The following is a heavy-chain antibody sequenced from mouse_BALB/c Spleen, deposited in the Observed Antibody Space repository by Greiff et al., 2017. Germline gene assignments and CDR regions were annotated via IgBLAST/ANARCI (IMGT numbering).Heavy chain of an antibody. CDR1: GFTFSSYT. D-gene: IGHD2-1*01. V-gene: IGHV5-12-2*01. CDR2: ISNGGGST. CDR3: AQSTPPAY. Sequence: EVQVVESGGGLVQPGGSLKLSCAASGFTFSSYTMSWVRQTPEKRLEWVAYISNGGGSTYYPDTVKGRFTISRDNAKNTLYLQMSSLKSEDTAMYYCAQSTPPAYWGQGTLVTVSA. J-gene: IGHJ3*01.